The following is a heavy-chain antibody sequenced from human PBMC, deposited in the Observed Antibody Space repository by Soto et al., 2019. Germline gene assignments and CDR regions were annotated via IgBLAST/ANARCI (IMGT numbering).Heavy chain of an antibody. CDR3: TTAIVLRRGYYYYNRDV. D-gene: IGHD2-8*01. CDR1: GFTFSNAW. Sequence: EVQLVESGGGLVKPGGSLRLSCAASGFTFSNAWMSWVRQAPGKGLEWVGRIKSKTDGGTTDYAAPVKGRFTISRGDSKNTLYLQMNSLETEDTGVYYCTTAIVLRRGYYYYNRDVGGKGTTVAVSS. J-gene: IGHJ6*03. CDR2: IKSKTDGGTT. V-gene: IGHV3-15*01.